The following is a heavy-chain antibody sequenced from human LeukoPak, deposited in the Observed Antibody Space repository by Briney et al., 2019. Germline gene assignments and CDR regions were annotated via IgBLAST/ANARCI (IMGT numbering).Heavy chain of an antibody. J-gene: IGHJ4*02. V-gene: IGHV4-38-2*01. Sequence: SETLSLTCAVSGYSISSGNYWGWIRQPPGKGLEWIGSIYHSGSTYYNPSLKSRVTISVDTSKNQFSLKLSSVTAADTAVYYCARGGLEYDILTGYYMSLVYWGQGTLVTVSS. CDR2: IYHSGST. CDR3: ARGGLEYDILTGYYMSLVY. CDR1: GYSISSGNY. D-gene: IGHD3-9*01.